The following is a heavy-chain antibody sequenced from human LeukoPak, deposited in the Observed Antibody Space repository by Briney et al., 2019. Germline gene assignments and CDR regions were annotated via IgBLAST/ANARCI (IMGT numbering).Heavy chain of an antibody. J-gene: IGHJ3*02. D-gene: IGHD3-10*01. CDR3: AKFFGSGSYHAFDI. V-gene: IGHV1-8*03. CDR2: INPNSGNT. CDR1: GYTFTGYY. Sequence: ASVKVSCKASGYTFTGYYMHWVRQAPGQGLEWMGWINPNSGNTGYAQKFQGRVTIIRNTSISTAYMELSSLRSEDTAVYYCAKFFGSGSYHAFDIWGQGTMVTVSS.